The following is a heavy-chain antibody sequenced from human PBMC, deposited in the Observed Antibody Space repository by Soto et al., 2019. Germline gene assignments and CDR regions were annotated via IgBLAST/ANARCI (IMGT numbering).Heavy chain of an antibody. Sequence: GGSLRLSCAASGFTFSSYWMSWVRQAPGKGLEWVANIKQDGSEKYYVDSVKGRFTISRDNAKNSLYLQMNSLRAEDTAVYYCARDYPSGGYAPGDAFDIWGQGTMVTVSS. D-gene: IGHD5-12*01. CDR1: GFTFSSYW. CDR2: IKQDGSEK. J-gene: IGHJ3*02. CDR3: ARDYPSGGYAPGDAFDI. V-gene: IGHV3-7*01.